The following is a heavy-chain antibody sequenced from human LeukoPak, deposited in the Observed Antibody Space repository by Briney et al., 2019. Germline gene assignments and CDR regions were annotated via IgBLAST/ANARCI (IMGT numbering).Heavy chain of an antibody. CDR1: GYSFTAHF. CDR2: TNPDNVGT. D-gene: IGHD6-6*01. CDR3: VRESYSRSPDRHKRTFDY. V-gene: IGHV1-2*06. J-gene: IGHJ4*02. Sequence: ASVKVSCKASGYSFTAHFMHWIRQAPGQGLEWMGRTNPDNVGTKYAPKFQGRVTMTRDTSIATAYMELSSLTSDDTAVYFCVRESYSRSPDRHKRTFDYWAGEPLVTVSS.